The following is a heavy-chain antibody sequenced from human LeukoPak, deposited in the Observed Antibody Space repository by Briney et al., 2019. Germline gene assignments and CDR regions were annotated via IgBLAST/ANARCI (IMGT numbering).Heavy chain of an antibody. CDR3: SSYGDLLYYFDC. CDR2: IRPSGST. Sequence: SETLSLTCAVSGVSINSGDYSWNWLRQPPGRGLEWIGYIRPSGSTYYNPSLKSRVTISLNRSTNQFSLKLSSVTGADTAVYYCSSYGDLLYYFDCWGQGALVTVSS. J-gene: IGHJ4*02. D-gene: IGHD4-17*01. V-gene: IGHV4-30-2*01. CDR1: GVSINSGDYS.